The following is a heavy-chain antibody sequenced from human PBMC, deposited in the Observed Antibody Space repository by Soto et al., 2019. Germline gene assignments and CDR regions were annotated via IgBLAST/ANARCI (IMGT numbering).Heavy chain of an antibody. CDR1: GGSFSGYY. V-gene: IGHV4-34*01. Sequence: SETLSLTCAVYGGSFSGYYWSRIRQPPGKGLEWIGEINHSGSTNYNPSLKSRVTISVDTSKNQFSLKLSSVTAADTAVYYCARGSIAVAGTANYYYMDVWGKGTTVTVSS. J-gene: IGHJ6*03. CDR2: INHSGST. D-gene: IGHD6-19*01. CDR3: ARGSIAVAGTANYYYMDV.